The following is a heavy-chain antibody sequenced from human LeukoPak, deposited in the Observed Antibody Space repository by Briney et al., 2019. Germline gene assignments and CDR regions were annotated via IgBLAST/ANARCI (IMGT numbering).Heavy chain of an antibody. CDR3: ARSIQPDKECYYYGMDV. J-gene: IGHJ6*02. V-gene: IGHV1-2*02. CDR2: INPNSGGT. D-gene: IGHD2-2*01. CDR1: GYTFTGSY. Sequence: ASVKVSCKASGYTFTGSYMHWVRQAPGQGLEWMGWINPNSGGTNYAQKFQGRVTMTRDTSISTAYMELSRLRSDDTAVYYCARSIQPDKECYYYGMDVWGQGTTVTVSS.